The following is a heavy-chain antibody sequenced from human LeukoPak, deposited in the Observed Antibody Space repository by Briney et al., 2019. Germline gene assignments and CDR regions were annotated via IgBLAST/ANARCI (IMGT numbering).Heavy chain of an antibody. D-gene: IGHD3-16*02. V-gene: IGHV3-21*01. CDR3: EVITNWFDP. J-gene: IGHJ5*02. Sequence: GGSLRLSCAASGFTFSSYAMNWVHQAPGKGLEWVSSISSSSSYIYYADSVKGRFTISRDNAKNSLYLQMNSLRAEDTAVYYCEVITNWFDPWGQGTLVTVSS. CDR1: GFTFSSYA. CDR2: ISSSSSYI.